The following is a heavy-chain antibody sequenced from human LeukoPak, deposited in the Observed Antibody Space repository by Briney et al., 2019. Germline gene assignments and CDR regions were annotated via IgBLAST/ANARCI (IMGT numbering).Heavy chain of an antibody. CDR3: ARGLGFDY. CDR2: INHSGST. CDR1: GGSFSGYY. Sequence: KPSETLSLTCAVYGGSFSGYYWSWIRQPPGKGLEWIGEINHSGSTNYNPSLKSRVTISVDTSKNQFSLKLSSVTAADTAVYYRARGLGFDYWGQGTLVTVSS. J-gene: IGHJ4*02. V-gene: IGHV4-34*01.